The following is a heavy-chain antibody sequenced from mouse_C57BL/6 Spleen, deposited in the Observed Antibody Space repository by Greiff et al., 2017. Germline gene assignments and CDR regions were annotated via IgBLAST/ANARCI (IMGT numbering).Heavy chain of an antibody. V-gene: IGHV5-17*01. Sequence: EVHLVESGGGLVKPGGSLKLSCAASGFTFSDYGMHWVRQAPEKGLEWVAYISSGSSTIYYADTVKGRLTISRDNAKNTLFLQMTSLRSEDTAMYYCARPVYYGSSYHFDYWGQGTTLTVSS. J-gene: IGHJ2*01. D-gene: IGHD1-1*01. CDR3: ARPVYYGSSYHFDY. CDR1: GFTFSDYG. CDR2: ISSGSSTI.